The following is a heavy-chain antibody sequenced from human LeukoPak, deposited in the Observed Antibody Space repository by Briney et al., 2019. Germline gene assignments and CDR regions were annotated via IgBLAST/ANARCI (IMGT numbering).Heavy chain of an antibody. V-gene: IGHV5-51*01. Sequence: GGARQISGKGSGSNFTNYWIGGVRQRPGKGVEGMGIIYPGDYEIRYSPSFEGQVTISADKSISTAYLQWSSLKASDTAMYYCARAYCSSTSCYFNDAFDIWGQGTMVTVSS. J-gene: IGHJ3*02. CDR1: GSNFTNYW. D-gene: IGHD2-2*01. CDR3: ARAYCSSTSCYFNDAFDI. CDR2: IYPGDYEI.